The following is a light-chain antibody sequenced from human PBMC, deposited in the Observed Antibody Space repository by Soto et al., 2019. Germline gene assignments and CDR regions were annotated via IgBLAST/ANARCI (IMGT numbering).Light chain of an antibody. CDR2: AAS. Sequence: DIQMTQSPSSLSASVGDRVTITCRASQSISSYLNWYQQKPGKAPKLLIYAASSLQSGVPSRFSVSGSGTDFTLTISSLQPEDFATYYCQQSYSTPFTFGPWTKVDIK. CDR3: QQSYSTPFT. V-gene: IGKV1-39*01. CDR1: QSISSY. J-gene: IGKJ3*01.